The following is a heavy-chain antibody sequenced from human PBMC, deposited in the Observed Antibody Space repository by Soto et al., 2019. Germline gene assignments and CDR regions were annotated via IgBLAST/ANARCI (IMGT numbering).Heavy chain of an antibody. Sequence: GSVKVSCKASGYTFIGYYINCVRNATGQGLEWMGCINPKSGDTDYSQKSQGRVTLTRDTSISTVYIEVRSLTSDDTAVYLCAREGDKATGPRAYYWGQGTLVTFSS. D-gene: IGHD5-18*01. CDR1: GYTFIGYY. J-gene: IGHJ4*01. V-gene: IGHV1-2*02. CDR2: INPKSGDT. CDR3: AREGDKATGPRAYY.